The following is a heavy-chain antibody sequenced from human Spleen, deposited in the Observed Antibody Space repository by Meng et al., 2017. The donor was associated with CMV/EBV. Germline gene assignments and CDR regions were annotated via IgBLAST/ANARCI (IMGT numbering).Heavy chain of an antibody. Sequence: GESLKISCAASEFTFSNYAMSWVRQAPGKGLEWVSTITGTGGSTHYADSVKGRFTISRDNSKNTLFLQMDSLRAEDTAVYYCEATGEGFDYWGQGTLVTVSS. CDR2: ITGTGGST. CDR1: EFTFSNYA. CDR3: EATGEGFDY. J-gene: IGHJ4*02. D-gene: IGHD1-14*01. V-gene: IGHV3-23*01.